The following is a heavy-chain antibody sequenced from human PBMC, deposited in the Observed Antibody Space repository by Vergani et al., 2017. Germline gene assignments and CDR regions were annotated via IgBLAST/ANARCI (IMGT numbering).Heavy chain of an antibody. D-gene: IGHD5-24*01. V-gene: IGHV3-23*04. CDR1: GFRFSDYG. CDR3: GKGSDNYN. Sequence: VQMVESGGGVVQPGRSLRLSCAVSGFRFSDYGMHWVRQAPGRGLEWVSSIKNTGDSTHYADSVKGRFTISRDNSKNTLYLQMNSLRVEDTAVYYCGKGSDNYNWGQGSLVTVSS. CDR2: IKNTGDST. J-gene: IGHJ4*02.